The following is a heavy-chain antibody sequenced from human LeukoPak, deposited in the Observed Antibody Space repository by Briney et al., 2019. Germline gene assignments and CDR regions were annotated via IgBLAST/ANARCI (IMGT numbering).Heavy chain of an antibody. J-gene: IGHJ5*02. V-gene: IGHV4-38-2*01. CDR3: AGDKETTGNGRPNWFDP. D-gene: IGHD1-1*01. CDR1: GYSISSGYY. Sequence: SETLSLTCAVSGYSISSGYYWGWIRQPPGKGLQWIGSIFQRGYSYYNPSLKSRVTISVDTSRNQFSLKLSSVTAADTAVYYCAGDKETTGNGRPNWFDPWGQGTLGTVSS. CDR2: IFQRGYS.